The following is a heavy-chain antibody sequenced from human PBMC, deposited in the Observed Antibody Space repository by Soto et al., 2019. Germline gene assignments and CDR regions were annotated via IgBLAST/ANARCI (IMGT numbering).Heavy chain of an antibody. CDR1: GGSFSGYY. CDR3: ARLYPPLRGSSWLDY. Sequence: SETLSLTCAVYGGSFSGYYWTWIRQPPGTGLEWIGEINHSGSTNYNPSLKSRVTISVDTSKNQFSLKLTSVTAADTAVYYCARLYPPLRGSSWLDYWGQGTLVTVSS. V-gene: IGHV4-34*01. CDR2: INHSGST. D-gene: IGHD6-13*01. J-gene: IGHJ4*02.